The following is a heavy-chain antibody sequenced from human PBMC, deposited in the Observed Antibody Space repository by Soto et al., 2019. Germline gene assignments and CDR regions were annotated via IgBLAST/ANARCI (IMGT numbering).Heavy chain of an antibody. CDR3: ARDRSSGTGTNNWFDP. D-gene: IGHD6-19*01. V-gene: IGHV1-2*02. CDR2: INPNSGGT. Sequence: GXSVKVACTASGYPLSGYYMHWVRQAPGQGLEWMGWINPNSGGTNYAQKFQCRVTITRDTSASTAYMELSSLRSEDTAVYYCARDRSSGTGTNNWFDPWGQRTLVTVSS. CDR1: GYPLSGYY. J-gene: IGHJ5*02.